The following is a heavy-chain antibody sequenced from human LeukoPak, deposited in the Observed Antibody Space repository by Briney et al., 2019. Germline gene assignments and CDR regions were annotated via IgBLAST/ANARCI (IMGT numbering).Heavy chain of an antibody. Sequence: SETLSLTCAVSGYSLSSGYYWGWIRQPPGKGLEWIGSIYHSGSTYYNPSLTTRVTISVERSKNPFSLKVHSVTAADTAVYYCAKDMGYGDYVRLRDYWGQGTLVTVSS. J-gene: IGHJ4*02. V-gene: IGHV4-38-2*02. D-gene: IGHD4-17*01. CDR1: GYSLSSGYY. CDR3: AKDMGYGDYVRLRDY. CDR2: IYHSGST.